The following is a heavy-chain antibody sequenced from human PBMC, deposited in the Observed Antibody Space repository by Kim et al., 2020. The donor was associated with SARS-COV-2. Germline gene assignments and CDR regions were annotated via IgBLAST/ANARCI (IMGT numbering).Heavy chain of an antibody. CDR2: ISYDGSNK. V-gene: IGHV3-30*18. J-gene: IGHJ4*02. CDR1: GFTFSSYG. Sequence: WGSLRLSCAASGFTFSSYGMHWVRQAPGKGLEWVAVISYDGSNKYYADSVKGRFTISRDNSKNTLYLQMNSLRAEDTAVYYCAKSGDGGSTNYFDYWGQGTLVTVSS. CDR3: AKSGDGGSTNYFDY. D-gene: IGHD2-21*02.